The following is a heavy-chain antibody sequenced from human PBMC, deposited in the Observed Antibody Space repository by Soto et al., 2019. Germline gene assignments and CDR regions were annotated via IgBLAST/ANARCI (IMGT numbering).Heavy chain of an antibody. CDR3: ARGFGQTFDY. D-gene: IGHD3-3*01. CDR2: VSGNGGST. V-gene: IGHV3-23*01. J-gene: IGHJ4*02. Sequence: PVGSLRLSCAASGFTFSGYAMSWVRQAPGKGLEWLSAVSGNGGSTYYADSVKGRFTFSRDNSKNTVFLQMNSLRAEDTAVYYCARGFGQTFDYWGQGTLVTVSS. CDR1: GFTFSGYA.